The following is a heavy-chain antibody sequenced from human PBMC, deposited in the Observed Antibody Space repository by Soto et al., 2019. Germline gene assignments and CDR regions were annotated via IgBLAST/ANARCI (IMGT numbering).Heavy chain of an antibody. J-gene: IGHJ4*02. V-gene: IGHV4-34*01. D-gene: IGHD5-12*01. CDR1: GGSFSGYY. Sequence: PSETLSLTCAGYGGSFSGYYWSWIRQPPGKGLEWIGEINHSGSTNYNPSLKSRVTISVDTSKNQFSLKLSSVTAADTAVYYCARGELATILYYFHSWGQGTLVTVS. CDR2: INHSGST. CDR3: ARGELATILYYFHS.